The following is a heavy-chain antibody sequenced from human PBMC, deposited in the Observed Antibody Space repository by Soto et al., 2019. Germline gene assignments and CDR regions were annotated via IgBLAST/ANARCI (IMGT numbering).Heavy chain of an antibody. CDR3: ARVGGYSYDYYYYYMDV. CDR2: ISAYNGNT. CDR1: GYTFTSYG. D-gene: IGHD5-18*01. Sequence: SVKVSCKASGYTFTSYGISWVRQAPGQRLEWMRWISAYNGNTNYAQKLQGRVTMTTDTSTSTAYMELRSLRSDDTAVYYCARVGGYSYDYYYYYMDVWGKGTTVTVSS. J-gene: IGHJ6*03. V-gene: IGHV1-18*01.